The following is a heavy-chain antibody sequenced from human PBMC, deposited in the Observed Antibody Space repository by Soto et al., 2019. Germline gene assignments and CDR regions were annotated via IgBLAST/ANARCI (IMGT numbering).Heavy chain of an antibody. J-gene: IGHJ6*02. V-gene: IGHV1-18*01. CDR1: GYTFTRYG. CDR3: AKNGQPPYYYYGLDV. CDR2: ISGYNGDA. D-gene: IGHD2-8*01. Sequence: ASAKASCKASGYTFTRYGISWVRQAPGQGLEWMGWISGYNGDANYAQSFQGRVSMTIDTSTTTAYMELRTLTPDDTAVYYCAKNGQPPYYYYGLDVWGQGTTVTVSS.